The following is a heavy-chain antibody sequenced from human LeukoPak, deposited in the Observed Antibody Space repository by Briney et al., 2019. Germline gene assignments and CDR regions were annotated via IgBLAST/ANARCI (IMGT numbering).Heavy chain of an antibody. Sequence: SETLSLTCAVYSGSFSGYYWSWIRQPPGKGLEWIGYIYYSGSTSYNPSLKSRVTISEETSKNQFSLILSSVTAADTAVYYCARGEGHDYGYSFDYWGQGTLVTVSS. CDR1: SGSFSGYY. CDR2: IYYSGST. V-gene: IGHV4-30-4*08. D-gene: IGHD2-2*03. J-gene: IGHJ4*02. CDR3: ARGEGHDYGYSFDY.